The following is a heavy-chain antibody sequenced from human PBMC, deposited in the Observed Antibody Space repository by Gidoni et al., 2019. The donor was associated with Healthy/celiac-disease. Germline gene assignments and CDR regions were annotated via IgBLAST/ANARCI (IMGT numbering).Heavy chain of an antibody. D-gene: IGHD3-16*01. CDR1: GGSFSGYY. Sequence: QVQLQQWGAGLLKPSETLSLTCAVYGGSFSGYYWSWIRQPPGKGLEWIGEINHSGSTNYNPSLKSRVTISVDTSKNQFSLKLSSVTAADTAVYYCARWNGIMITFGPQKKTSFDYWGQGTLVTVSS. V-gene: IGHV4-34*01. CDR3: ARWNGIMITFGPQKKTSFDY. CDR2: INHSGST. J-gene: IGHJ4*02.